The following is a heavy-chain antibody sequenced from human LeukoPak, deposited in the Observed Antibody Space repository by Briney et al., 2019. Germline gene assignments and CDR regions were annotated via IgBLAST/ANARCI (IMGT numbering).Heavy chain of an antibody. Sequence: ASVKVSCKVSGYTLTELSMRWVRQAPGKGLEWMGGFDPEDGETIYAQKFQGRVTMTEDTSTDTAYMELSSLRSEDTAVYYCATPSYGDYVDYYYGMDVWGQGTTVTVSS. V-gene: IGHV1-24*01. D-gene: IGHD4-17*01. J-gene: IGHJ6*02. CDR2: FDPEDGET. CDR1: GYTLTELS. CDR3: ATPSYGDYVDYYYGMDV.